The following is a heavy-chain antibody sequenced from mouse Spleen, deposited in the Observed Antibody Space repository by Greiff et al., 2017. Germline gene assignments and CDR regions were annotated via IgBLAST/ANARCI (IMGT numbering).Heavy chain of an antibody. CDR1: GFNIKDDY. CDR3: TYSYYQGL. D-gene: IGHD2-12*01. CDR2: IDPENGDT. J-gene: IGHJ2*01. Sequence: EVQLQQSGAELVRPGASVKLSCTASGFNIKDDYMHWVKQRPEQGLEWIGWIDPENGDTEYASKFQGKATITADTSSNTAYLQLSSLTSEDTAVYYCTYSYYQGLWGQGTTLTVSS. V-gene: IGHV14-4*01.